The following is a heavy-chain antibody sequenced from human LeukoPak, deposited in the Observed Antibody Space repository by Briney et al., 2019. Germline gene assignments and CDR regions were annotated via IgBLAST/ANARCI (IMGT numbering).Heavy chain of an antibody. V-gene: IGHV3-9*01. J-gene: IGHJ5*02. Sequence: GGSLRLSCAASGFTFDYYAIHWVRQAPGKGLEWVSGITWNSDSTGYGESVKGRFTISRDYAQNSLYLEMNRLRAEDTAFYYCVKGLYYDILTGNWFDPWGQGTLVTVSS. CDR2: ITWNSDST. CDR3: VKGLYYDILTGNWFDP. D-gene: IGHD3-9*01. CDR1: GFTFDYYA.